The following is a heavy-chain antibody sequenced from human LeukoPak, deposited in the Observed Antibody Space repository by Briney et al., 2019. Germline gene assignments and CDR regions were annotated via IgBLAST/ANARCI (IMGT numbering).Heavy chain of an antibody. CDR3: AKSLSGGGYYFEY. CDR1: GFTFSNYA. Sequence: PGGSLRLSCAASGFTFSNYAMTWVRQAPGTGLEWVSGISGSGGSTYYAESVKGRFTISRDNSKNTLYLQMNSLRAEDTAVYYCAKSLSGGGYYFEYWGQGTLVTVSS. V-gene: IGHV3-23*01. D-gene: IGHD3-10*01. J-gene: IGHJ4*02. CDR2: ISGSGGST.